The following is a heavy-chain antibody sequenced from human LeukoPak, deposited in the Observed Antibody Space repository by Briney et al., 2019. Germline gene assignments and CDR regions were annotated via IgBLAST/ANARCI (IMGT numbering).Heavy chain of an antibody. CDR1: GGTFSSYA. V-gene: IGHV1-69*04. D-gene: IGHD6-13*01. CDR2: IIPILGIA. CDR3: ARASYSRRENWFDP. J-gene: IGHJ5*02. Sequence: GASVKVSCKASGGTFSSYAISWVRQAPGQGLEWMGRIIPILGIANYAQKFQGRVTITADKSTSTAYMELRSLRSEDTAVYYCARASYSRRENWFDPWGQGTLVTVSS.